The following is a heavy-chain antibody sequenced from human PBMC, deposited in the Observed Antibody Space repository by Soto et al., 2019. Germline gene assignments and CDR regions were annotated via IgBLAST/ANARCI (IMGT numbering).Heavy chain of an antibody. J-gene: IGHJ4*02. CDR3: ARGHGGYSV. CDR1: GGSFSGYY. D-gene: IGHD5-18*01. Sequence: QVQLQQWGAGLLKPSETLSLTCAVYGGSFSGYYWSWIRQPPGKGLEWIGEINHSGSTNYNPSLKIRVTISVDASKTQFSLKLSSVAAADTAVYYCARGHGGYSVWSQGTLVTVSS. CDR2: INHSGST. V-gene: IGHV4-34*01.